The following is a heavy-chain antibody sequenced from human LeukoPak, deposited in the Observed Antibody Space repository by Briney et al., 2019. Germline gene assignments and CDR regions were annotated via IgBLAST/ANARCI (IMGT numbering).Heavy chain of an antibody. D-gene: IGHD5-24*01. J-gene: IGHJ4*02. CDR2: ISYDGSNK. Sequence: SGVSLRLSCTASGFTLSSYAMHWVRQAPGKGLEWVAVISYDGSNKYYADSVKGRFTISRDNSKNTLYLQMNSLRAEDTAVYYCARGDLPQYYFDYWGQGTLVTVSS. CDR1: GFTLSSYA. CDR3: ARGDLPQYYFDY. V-gene: IGHV3-30-3*01.